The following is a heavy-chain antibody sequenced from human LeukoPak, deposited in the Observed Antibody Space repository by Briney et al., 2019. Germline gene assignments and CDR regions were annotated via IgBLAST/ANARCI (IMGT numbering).Heavy chain of an antibody. Sequence: RPACAASAFSLGSNRTGSASHAAGEGMGWVSFISVFGPYITYADSGAGPFTTSRDNSKNTLYLQMNSLRAEDTAVYYCAKGRGWEASYYYYYMDFWGKGTTVTISS. V-gene: IGHV3-21*01. J-gene: IGHJ6*03. CDR1: AFSLGSNR. D-gene: IGHD1-26*01. CDR2: ISVFGPYI. CDR3: AKGRGWEASYYYYYMDF.